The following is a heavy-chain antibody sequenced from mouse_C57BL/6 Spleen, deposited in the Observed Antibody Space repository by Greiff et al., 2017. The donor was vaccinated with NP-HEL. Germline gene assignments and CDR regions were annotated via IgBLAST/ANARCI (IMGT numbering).Heavy chain of an antibody. CDR2: ISSGSRTL. CDR3: ARWMGLDY. V-gene: IGHV5-17*01. Sequence: EVKLMESGGGLVKPGGSLKLSCAASGFTFSDYGMHWVRQAPEKGLEWVAYISSGSRTLYYADTVKGRFTISRDNAKNTLFLQMTSLRSDDTAMYYCARWMGLDYWGQGTTLTVSS. J-gene: IGHJ2*01. D-gene: IGHD4-1*01. CDR1: GFTFSDYG.